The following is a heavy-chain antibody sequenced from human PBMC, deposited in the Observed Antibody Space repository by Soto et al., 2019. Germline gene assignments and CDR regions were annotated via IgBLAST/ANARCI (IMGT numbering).Heavy chain of an antibody. CDR2: ISSSGSTI. Sequence: GGSLRLSCAASGFTFSGYYMSWIRQAPGKGLGWVSYISSSGSTIYYADSVKGRFTISRDNAKNSLYLQMNSLRAEDTAVYYCARGSSSWYSTPYYYHGMDVWGQGTTVTVSS. V-gene: IGHV3-11*01. CDR3: ARGSSSWYSTPYYYHGMDV. J-gene: IGHJ6*02. D-gene: IGHD6-13*01. CDR1: GFTFSGYY.